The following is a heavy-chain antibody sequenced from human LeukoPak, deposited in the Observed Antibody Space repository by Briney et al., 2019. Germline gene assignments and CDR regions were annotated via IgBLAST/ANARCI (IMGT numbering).Heavy chain of an antibody. Sequence: ASVKVSCKASGYTFTGYYMHWVRQAPGQGLEWMGQINPNSGDTDHAQKFQGRVTMTRDTSISTAYMELSRLRSDDTAVYYCARGLQLWSSDYWGQGTLVTVSS. J-gene: IGHJ4*02. V-gene: IGHV1-2*06. D-gene: IGHD5-18*01. CDR3: ARGLQLWSSDY. CDR2: INPNSGDT. CDR1: GYTFTGYY.